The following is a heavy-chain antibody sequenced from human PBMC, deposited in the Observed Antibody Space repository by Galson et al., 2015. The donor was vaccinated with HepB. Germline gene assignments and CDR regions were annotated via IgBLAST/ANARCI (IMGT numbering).Heavy chain of an antibody. CDR1: GFTFSSFA. V-gene: IGHV3-30*09. Sequence: RLSCAASGFTFSSFAMHWVRQAPGRGLEWVAAISHDGSSEYYADSVKGRFAISRDNSKNTLYLQMNSLRDEDTAVFHCARDIFRTAAGTNFYYSYGLDVWGQGSTVTVSS. CDR3: ARDIFRTAAGTNFYYSYGLDV. D-gene: IGHD6-13*01. J-gene: IGHJ6*02. CDR2: ISHDGSSE.